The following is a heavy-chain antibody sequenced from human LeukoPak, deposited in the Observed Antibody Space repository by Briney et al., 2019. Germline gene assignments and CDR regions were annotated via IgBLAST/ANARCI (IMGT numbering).Heavy chain of an antibody. CDR1: GFTFSGYA. CDR2: VRGDGVST. Sequence: GGSLRLSCAASGFTFSGYAMSWVRQAPGKGLEWVSAVRGDGVSTFYADSVKGRFTISRDNSKGTLYLQMNSLRVEDTAVYYCAKEIAVIGRGFFDSWGQGTLVTVSS. D-gene: IGHD6-19*01. CDR3: AKEIAVIGRGFFDS. V-gene: IGHV3-23*01. J-gene: IGHJ4*02.